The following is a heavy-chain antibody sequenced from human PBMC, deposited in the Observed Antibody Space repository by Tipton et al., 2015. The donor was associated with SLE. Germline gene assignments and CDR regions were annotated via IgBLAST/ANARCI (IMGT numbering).Heavy chain of an antibody. CDR2: TYYDGTT. J-gene: IGHJ4*01. CDR3: VEGHTAMVIFDS. Sequence: TLSLTCNVSGVSVSATSYYWGWVRQSPGKRLEWIGSTYYDGTTYYSESLKSRVSISTDTSKNQFSLKVISVTAADTAVYYCVEGHTAMVIFDSWGRGSLVTVSS. D-gene: IGHD5-18*01. V-gene: IGHV4-39*01. CDR1: GVSVSATSYY.